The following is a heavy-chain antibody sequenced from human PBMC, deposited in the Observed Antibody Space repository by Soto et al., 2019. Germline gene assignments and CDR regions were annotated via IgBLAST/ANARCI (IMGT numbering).Heavy chain of an antibody. V-gene: IGHV1-2*02. Sequence: ASLNRYCKSAGYDFNAFYSHWVRHATGQGLEWMGSINPNSGGTKFAQRFQGRVTMTRDTSINTTYIEVTSLTSDDTAMYFCARAPPTRAAAADLAYWGQGSLVTVSS. CDR2: INPNSGGT. J-gene: IGHJ4*02. D-gene: IGHD6-13*01. CDR1: GYDFNAFY. CDR3: ARAPPTRAAAADLAY.